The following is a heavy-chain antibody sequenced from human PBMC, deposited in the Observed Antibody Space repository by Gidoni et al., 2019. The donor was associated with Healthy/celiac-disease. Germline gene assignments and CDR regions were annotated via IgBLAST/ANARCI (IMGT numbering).Heavy chain of an antibody. Sequence: QVQLVESGGGLVKPGGSLRLSCEASGFTFSDYYMNWIRQAPGKGLEWVSYISSSSSYTNYADSVKGRFTISRDNAKNSLYLQMNSLRAEDTAVYYCARDSESTGVDYWGQGTLVTVSS. CDR3: ARDSESTGVDY. V-gene: IGHV3-11*05. CDR1: GFTFSDYY. J-gene: IGHJ4*02. CDR2: ISSSSSYT.